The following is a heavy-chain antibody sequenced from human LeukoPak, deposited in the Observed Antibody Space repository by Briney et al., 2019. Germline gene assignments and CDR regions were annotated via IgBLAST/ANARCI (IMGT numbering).Heavy chain of an antibody. V-gene: IGHV4-59*04. CDR1: GDSLSNHF. CDR3: ASTDIVVVPAAPNGKGWFDP. D-gene: IGHD2-2*01. Sequence: PSETLSLTCTVSGDSLSNHFWSWIRQPPGKGLEWIGYIYYSGSTYYNPSLKSRVTISVDTSKNQFSLKLSSVTAADTAVYYCASTDIVVVPAAPNGKGWFDPWGQGTLVTVSS. J-gene: IGHJ5*02. CDR2: IYYSGST.